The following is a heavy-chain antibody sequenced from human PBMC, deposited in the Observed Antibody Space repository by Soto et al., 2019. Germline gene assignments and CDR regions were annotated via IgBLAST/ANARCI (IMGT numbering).Heavy chain of an antibody. CDR3: ARQAID. CDR1: GGSISDYY. Sequence: QVQLQESGPGLVKPSETLSLTCTVSGGSISDYYWSWFRQAPGKGLDWIGYVYYSGTTNYNPSLQSRVTMSVATSKSQFTLKLSSVTAAATAVYYCARQAIDWGQGTLVTVSS. CDR2: VYYSGTT. J-gene: IGHJ4*02. V-gene: IGHV4-59*08.